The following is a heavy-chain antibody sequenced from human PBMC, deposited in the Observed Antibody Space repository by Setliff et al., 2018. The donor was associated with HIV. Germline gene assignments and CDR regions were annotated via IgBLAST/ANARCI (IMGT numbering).Heavy chain of an antibody. V-gene: IGHV1-24*01. CDR3: ARFLRGEHFASWKSNHYFDL. CDR1: GYTLTEVS. D-gene: IGHD1-1*01. CDR2: LDPEDGKT. J-gene: IGHJ2*01. Sequence: ASVKVSCKVSGYTLTEVSMHWVRQAPGEGLEWMGGLDPEDGKTIYAQKFQGRVSMTEDTSTDTAYMELSSLTSADTAVYYCARFLRGEHFASWKSNHYFDLWGRGTLVTVSS.